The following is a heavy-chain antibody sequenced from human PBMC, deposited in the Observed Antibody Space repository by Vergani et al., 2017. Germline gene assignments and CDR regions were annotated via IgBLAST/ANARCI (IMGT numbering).Heavy chain of an antibody. CDR3: AREGYSSTFDY. J-gene: IGHJ4*02. V-gene: IGHV1-3*01. D-gene: IGHD6-13*01. CDR1: GYTFTSYA. Sequence: QVQLVQSGAEVKKPGASVKVSCKASGYTFTSYAMHWVRQAPGQRLEWMGWINAGNGNTKYSQKFQGRVTISVDTSKNQFSLKLSSVTAADTAVYYCAREGYSSTFDYWGQGTLVTVSS. CDR2: INAGNGNT.